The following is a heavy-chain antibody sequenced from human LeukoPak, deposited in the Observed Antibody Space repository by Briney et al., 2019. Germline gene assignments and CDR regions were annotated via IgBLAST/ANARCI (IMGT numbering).Heavy chain of an antibody. CDR2: MFYGGYS. Sequence: PETLSLTCTVSDGSVSSSSYYWGWIRQPPGKGLEWIGSMFYGGYSYYNPSLKSRLTISVDTTKNQFSLKLSSMTAADTAVYYCARVRGSFDYWGQGILVTVSS. D-gene: IGHD3-10*01. CDR3: ARVRGSFDY. V-gene: IGHV4-39*02. CDR1: DGSVSSSSYY. J-gene: IGHJ4*02.